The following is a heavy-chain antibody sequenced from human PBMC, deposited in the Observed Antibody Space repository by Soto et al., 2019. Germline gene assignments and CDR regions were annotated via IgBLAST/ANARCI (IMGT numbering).Heavy chain of an antibody. CDR1: GYTFTSYA. CDR2: INAGNGNT. J-gene: IGHJ5*02. V-gene: IGHV1-3*01. CDR3: ATDGIAAAVHLEWFDP. D-gene: IGHD6-13*01. Sequence: SSVKVSCKASGYTFTSYAMHWVRQAPGQRLEWMGWINAGNGNTKYSQKFQGRVTITRDTSASTAYIELSSLRSEDTAVYYCATDGIAAAVHLEWFDPWGQGTLVT.